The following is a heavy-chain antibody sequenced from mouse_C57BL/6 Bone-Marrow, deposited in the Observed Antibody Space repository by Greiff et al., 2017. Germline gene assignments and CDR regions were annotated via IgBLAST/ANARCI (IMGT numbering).Heavy chain of an antibody. CDR3: ARDAPPIYAMDY. J-gene: IGHJ4*01. CDR1: GFTFSDFY. V-gene: IGHV7-1*01. CDR2: SRNKANDYTT. Sequence: DVQLVESGGGLVQSGRSLRLSCATSGFTFSDFYMEWVRQAPGKGLEWIAASRNKANDYTTEYSASVKGRFIVSRDTSQSILYLQMNALRAEDTAIYYCARDAPPIYAMDYWGQGTSVTVSS.